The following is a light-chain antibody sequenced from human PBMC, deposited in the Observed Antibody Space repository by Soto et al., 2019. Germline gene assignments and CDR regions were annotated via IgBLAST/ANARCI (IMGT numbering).Light chain of an antibody. J-gene: IGLJ1*01. CDR1: SSNIGNNY. CDR3: GTWDSSLTAYV. V-gene: IGLV1-51*02. CDR2: ENN. Sequence: QSVLTQPPSVSAAPGQKVTISCSGSSSNIGNNYVSWYQQFPGTAPKLLIYENNKRPSEIPDRFSGSKSGTSATLGITGLQTGDEADYYCGTWDSSLTAYVFGAGTKVTVL.